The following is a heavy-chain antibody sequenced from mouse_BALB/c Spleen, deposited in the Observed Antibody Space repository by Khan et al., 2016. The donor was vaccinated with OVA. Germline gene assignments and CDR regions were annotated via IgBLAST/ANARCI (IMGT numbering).Heavy chain of an antibody. Sequence: QVQLKQSGAELARPGASVTLSCKASGYTFTDYYINWVKQRTGQGLEWIGEISPGSGDTYYHARFKGMATLTADKSSSTAYMQLSSLTSEASAVYFCARRNYFCYTFDYWGQGTLVTVSA. CDR2: ISPGSGDT. CDR1: GYTFTDYY. J-gene: IGHJ3*01. D-gene: IGHD1-2*01. CDR3: ARRNYFCYTFDY. V-gene: IGHV1-77*01.